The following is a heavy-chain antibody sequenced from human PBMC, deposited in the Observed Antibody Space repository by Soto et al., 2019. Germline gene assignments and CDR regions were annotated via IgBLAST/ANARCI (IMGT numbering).Heavy chain of an antibody. CDR2: IWYDGSNK. CDR3: ARDRASRYCSGGSCSNWFDP. J-gene: IGHJ5*02. D-gene: IGHD2-15*01. V-gene: IGHV3-33*01. CDR1: GFTFSSYG. Sequence: QVQLVESGGGVVQPGRSLRLSCAASGFTFSSYGMHWVRQAPGKGLEWVAVIWYDGSNKYYADSVKGRFTISRDNSKNTLYLQMNSLRAEDTAVNYCARDRASRYCSGGSCSNWFDPWGQGTLVTVSS.